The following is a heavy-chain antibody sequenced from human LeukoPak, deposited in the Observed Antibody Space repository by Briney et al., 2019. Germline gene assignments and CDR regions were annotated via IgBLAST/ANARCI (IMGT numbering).Heavy chain of an antibody. Sequence: GGSLRLSCAASGFSFSDYAMSWVRQAPARGPEWVSSISGGGETFYADYVKCRFTLSRDDYRNTVYIKLNNLRVEDTAIYYCAKANWVSNADAVWWGQGTQVTVSS. J-gene: IGHJ4*02. CDR1: GFSFSDYA. CDR3: AKANWVSNADAVW. D-gene: IGHD1-1*01. V-gene: IGHV3-23*01. CDR2: ISGGGET.